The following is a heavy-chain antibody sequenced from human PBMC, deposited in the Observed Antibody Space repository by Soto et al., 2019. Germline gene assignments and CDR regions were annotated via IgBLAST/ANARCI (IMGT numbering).Heavy chain of an antibody. D-gene: IGHD6-19*01. CDR3: AKSMAVAFPGFYGVDV. J-gene: IGHJ6*02. Sequence: QVQLVESGGGVVQPGRSLRLSCAASGFTFSIFGMHWVRQAPGKGLVWVAVISYDGSRTYYRDSVKGRFTISRDSSKNTLYLQMNSLRAEDTAVYYCAKSMAVAFPGFYGVDVWGQGTAVTVSS. CDR2: ISYDGSRT. CDR1: GFTFSIFG. V-gene: IGHV3-30*18.